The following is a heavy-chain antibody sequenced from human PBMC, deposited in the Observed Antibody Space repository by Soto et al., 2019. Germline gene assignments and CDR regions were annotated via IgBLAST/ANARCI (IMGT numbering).Heavy chain of an antibody. J-gene: IGHJ5*02. CDR2: IKTDGSEE. Sequence: VRLVESGGGVVQPGRSLRLSCTASGFTFSVYWMSWARQAPGKGLEWVANIKTDGSEEYYVDSVKGRFTISRDNAKNSLYLQMNSLRAEDTAVYYCARDSLGGLGPWGPGTRVTVSS. CDR1: GFTFSVYW. CDR3: ARDSLGGLGP. D-gene: IGHD6-25*01. V-gene: IGHV3-7*05.